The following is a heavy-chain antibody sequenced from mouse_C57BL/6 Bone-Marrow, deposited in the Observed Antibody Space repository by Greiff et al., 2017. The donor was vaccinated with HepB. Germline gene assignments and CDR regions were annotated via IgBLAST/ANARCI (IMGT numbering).Heavy chain of an antibody. CDR3: TTAPSWFAY. Sequence: EVQLQQSGAELVRPGASVKLSCTASGFNIKDDYMHWVKQRPEQGLEWIGWIDPENGDTEYASKFQGKAPITADKSSNTAYLQLSSLTSEDTAVYYCTTAPSWFAYWGQGTLVTVSA. CDR2: IDPENGDT. J-gene: IGHJ3*01. V-gene: IGHV14-4*01. CDR1: GFNIKDDY.